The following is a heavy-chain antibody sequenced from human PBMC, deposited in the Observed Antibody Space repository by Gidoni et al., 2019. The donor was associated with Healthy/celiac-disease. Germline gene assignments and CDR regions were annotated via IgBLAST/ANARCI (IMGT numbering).Heavy chain of an antibody. J-gene: IGHJ5*02. CDR3: ARDIMDNWNYGWFDP. Sequence: QVQLQAPGPGMLKPSQTLSSHCTVPGGSLSSGDYYWSWLRQPPGKGLEWIGYIYYSGSTYYSPSLKSRVTISVDTSKNQFSRTLSSLTAADTAVYYCARDIMDNWNYGWFDPWGQGTLVTVSS. V-gene: IGHV4-30-4*01. D-gene: IGHD1-7*01. CDR1: GGSLSSGDYY. CDR2: IYYSGST.